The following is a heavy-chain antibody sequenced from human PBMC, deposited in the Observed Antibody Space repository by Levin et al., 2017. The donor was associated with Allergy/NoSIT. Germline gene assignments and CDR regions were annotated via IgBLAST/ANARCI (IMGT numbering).Heavy chain of an antibody. CDR2: IKQDGSDK. CDR3: ARGGGSSDY. V-gene: IGHV3-7*01. J-gene: IGHJ4*02. Sequence: GGSLRLSCAASGFTFSSSWMTWVRQAPGKGLEWVASIKQDGSDKYYVDSVKGRFTISRDNAKNSLYLEMSSLRAEDTGVYYCARGGGSSDYWGQGTLVTISS. CDR1: GFTFSSSW.